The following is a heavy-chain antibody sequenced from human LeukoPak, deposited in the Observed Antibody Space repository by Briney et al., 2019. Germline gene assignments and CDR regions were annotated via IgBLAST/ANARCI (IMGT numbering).Heavy chain of an antibody. Sequence: WGSLRLSCAVSGFTFSTYCRSWIRQAPGKGLEWVANIKQDGSDKYYVDSVKGRFTISRDNAKNSLYLQMNSLRAEDTAVYYWARGTSWGPGTLVTVSS. V-gene: IGHV3-7*01. CDR2: IKQDGSDK. J-gene: IGHJ5*02. CDR1: GFTFSTYC. CDR3: ARGTS. D-gene: IGHD1-1*01.